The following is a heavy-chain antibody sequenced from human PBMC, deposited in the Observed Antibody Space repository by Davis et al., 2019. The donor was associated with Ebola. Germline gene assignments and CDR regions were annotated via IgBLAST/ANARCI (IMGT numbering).Heavy chain of an antibody. CDR3: AREIVVVVAATGYYYYGMDV. CDR1: GYTFTSYA. CDR2: INAGNGNT. V-gene: IGHV1-3*01. D-gene: IGHD2-15*01. Sequence: AASVKVSCKASGYTFTSYAMHWVRQAPGQRLEWMGWINAGNGNTKYSQKFQGRVTITRDTSASTAYMELSSLRSEDTAVYYCAREIVVVVAATGYYYYGMDVWGKGTTVTVSS. J-gene: IGHJ6*04.